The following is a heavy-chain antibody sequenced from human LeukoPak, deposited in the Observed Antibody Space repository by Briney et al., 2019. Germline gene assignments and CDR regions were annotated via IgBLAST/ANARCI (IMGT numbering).Heavy chain of an antibody. D-gene: IGHD2-15*01. Sequence: GESLKISCKGSGYSFTSYWIGWVRQMPGKGLEWMGIIYPGDSDTRYSPSFQGQVTISADKSISTAYLRWSSLKASDTAMYYCARHCSGARCQIRTRDYYYGLDVWGQGTTVTVSS. V-gene: IGHV5-51*01. CDR2: IYPGDSDT. J-gene: IGHJ6*02. CDR1: GYSFTSYW. CDR3: ARHCSGARCQIRTRDYYYGLDV.